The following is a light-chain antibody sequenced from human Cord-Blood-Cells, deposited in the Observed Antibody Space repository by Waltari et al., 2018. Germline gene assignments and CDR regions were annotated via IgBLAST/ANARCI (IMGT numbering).Light chain of an antibody. V-gene: IGLV2-23*01. Sequence: QSALTQPASVSGSPGQSITISCTGTSSDVGSYNLVSWYQQHPGKAPKLMIYEGSKWPAGVSNRLSGSMAGNTASLTISGLQAEDEADYYCCSDAGSSTWVFGGGTKLTVL. CDR1: SSDVGSYNL. CDR2: EGS. J-gene: IGLJ3*02. CDR3: CSDAGSSTWV.